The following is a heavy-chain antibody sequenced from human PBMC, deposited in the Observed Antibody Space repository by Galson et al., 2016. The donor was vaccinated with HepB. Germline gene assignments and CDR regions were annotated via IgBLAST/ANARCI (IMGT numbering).Heavy chain of an antibody. Sequence: SVKVSCKASGGTFSSDGFSWVRQAPGQGLEWMGGIIPMFGTANYAQKFQGRVTITADESTTTATMELSSLRSEDTAVYYCAKAPMARGVVDFYYYYGMDVWGQGTTVTVSS. CDR2: IIPMFGTA. J-gene: IGHJ6*02. V-gene: IGHV1-69*13. D-gene: IGHD3-10*01. CDR3: AKAPMARGVVDFYYYYGMDV. CDR1: GGTFSSDG.